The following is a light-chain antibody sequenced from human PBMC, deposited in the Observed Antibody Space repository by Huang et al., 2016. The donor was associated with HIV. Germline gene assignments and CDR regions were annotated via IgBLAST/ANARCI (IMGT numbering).Light chain of an antibody. V-gene: IGKV3-11*01. CDR2: DAS. J-gene: IGKJ1*01. CDR1: QSIGSY. Sequence: EIVLTQSPATLSLSPGERATRSCRASQSIGSYLGWYHQKSGQSPRLLIYDASNRATGNPARFSGSESGTDFTLTITNLEPEDCAIYYCQQRTNWAWTGGLGTKVEIK. CDR3: QQRTNWAWT.